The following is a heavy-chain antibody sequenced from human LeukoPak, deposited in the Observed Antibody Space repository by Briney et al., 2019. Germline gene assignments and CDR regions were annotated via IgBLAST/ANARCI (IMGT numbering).Heavy chain of an antibody. J-gene: IGHJ4*02. Sequence: ASVKVSCKASGGTFSSYAISWVRQAPGQGLGWMGGIIPIFGTANYAQKFQGRVTITADESTSTAYMELSSLRSEDTAVYYCARNSPTTTLFDYWGQGTLVTVSS. D-gene: IGHD4-17*01. V-gene: IGHV1-69*13. CDR2: IIPIFGTA. CDR3: ARNSPTTTLFDY. CDR1: GGTFSSYA.